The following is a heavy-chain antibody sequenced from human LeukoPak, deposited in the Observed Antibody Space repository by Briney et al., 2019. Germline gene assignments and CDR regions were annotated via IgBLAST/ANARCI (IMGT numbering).Heavy chain of an antibody. D-gene: IGHD6-13*01. Sequence: PGGSLRLSCAASGFTFSSYAMHWVRQAPGKGLEWVAVISYDGSNKYYADSVKGRFTISRDNSKNTLYLQMNSLRAEDTAVYYCARARLTWQQLGYYYMDVWGKGTTVTVSS. CDR1: GFTFSSYA. CDR2: ISYDGSNK. V-gene: IGHV3-30-3*01. CDR3: ARARLTWQQLGYYYMDV. J-gene: IGHJ6*03.